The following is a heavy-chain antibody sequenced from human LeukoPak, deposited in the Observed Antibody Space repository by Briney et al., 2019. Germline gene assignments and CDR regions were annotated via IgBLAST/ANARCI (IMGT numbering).Heavy chain of an antibody. CDR1: GFTVSSNY. Sequence: GGSLRLSCAASGFTVSSNYMSWVRQAPGKGLEWVSVIYSGGSTYYADSVKGRFTISRDNSKNTPYLQMNSLRAEDTAVYYCASPGGYYYYGMDVWGQGTTVTVSS. V-gene: IGHV3-53*01. CDR2: IYSGGST. D-gene: IGHD3-16*01. CDR3: ASPGGYYYYGMDV. J-gene: IGHJ6*02.